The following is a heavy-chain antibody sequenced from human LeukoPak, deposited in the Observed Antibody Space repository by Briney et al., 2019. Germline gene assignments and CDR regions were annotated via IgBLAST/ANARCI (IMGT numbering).Heavy chain of an antibody. Sequence: GGALQISCQGSGYIFTSYWIGWVRQLPGKGLEWMGIIYPGDSDTSFSPSFQGQVTISADKSISAAYLQWSSLKASDTAMYYCARRGYGYYSYWGQGTLVTVSS. CDR2: IYPGDSDT. CDR3: ARRGYGYYSY. CDR1: GYIFTSYW. D-gene: IGHD3-3*01. J-gene: IGHJ4*02. V-gene: IGHV5-51*01.